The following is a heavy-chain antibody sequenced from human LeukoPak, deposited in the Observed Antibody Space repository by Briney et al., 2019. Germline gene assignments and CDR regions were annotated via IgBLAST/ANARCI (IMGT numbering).Heavy chain of an antibody. CDR2: ISGSGGST. D-gene: IGHD3-3*01. CDR3: AKSPAYYDFWSGADWYFDL. CDR1: GFTFSSYA. V-gene: IGHV3-23*01. Sequence: HPGGSLRLSCAASGFTFSSYAMSWVRQAPGKGLEWVSAISGSGGSTYYADSVKGRFTISRDNSKNTLYLQMNSLRAEDTAVYYCAKSPAYYDFWSGADWYFDLWGRGTLVTVSS. J-gene: IGHJ2*01.